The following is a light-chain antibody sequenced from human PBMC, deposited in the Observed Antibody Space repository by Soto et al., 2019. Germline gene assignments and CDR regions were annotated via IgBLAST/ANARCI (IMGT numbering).Light chain of an antibody. V-gene: IGLV2-14*01. CDR3: TSYTSSSTLEV. CDR1: SSDVGGYNY. J-gene: IGLJ2*01. CDR2: DVS. Sequence: QSALTQPASVSGSPGQSITISCTGTSSDVGGYNYLSWYQQHPGKAPKLMIYDVSYRPSGVSNRFSGSKSGNTASLTISGLQAEDEADYYCTSYTSSSTLEVFGGGTKLTVL.